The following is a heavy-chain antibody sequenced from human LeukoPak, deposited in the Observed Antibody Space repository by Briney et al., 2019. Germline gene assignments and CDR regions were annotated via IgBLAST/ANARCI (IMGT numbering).Heavy chain of an antibody. CDR2: ISAYNGNT. Sequence: ASVKVSCKASGYTFTSYGISWVRQAPGQGLEWMGWISAYNGNTNYAQKLQGRVTMTTDTSTSTAYMELRSLRSDDTAVYYCASGVIYYDSSGYSPLLGYWGQGTLVTVSS. CDR1: GYTFTSYG. D-gene: IGHD3-22*01. CDR3: ASGVIYYDSSGYSPLLGY. J-gene: IGHJ4*02. V-gene: IGHV1-18*01.